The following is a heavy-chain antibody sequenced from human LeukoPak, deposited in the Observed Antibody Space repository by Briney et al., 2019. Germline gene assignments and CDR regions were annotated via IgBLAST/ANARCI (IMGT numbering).Heavy chain of an antibody. CDR1: GGSISSSSYY. CDR3: ARDRTTVTATTRYYYMDV. D-gene: IGHD4-11*01. CDR2: IYYSGST. Sequence: SETLSLTCTVSGGSISSSSYYWGWIRQPPGKGLEWIGSIYYSGSTYYNPSLKSRVTISVDTSKNQFSLKLSSVTAADTAVYYCARDRTTVTATTRYYYMDVWGKGTTVTVSS. V-gene: IGHV4-39*07. J-gene: IGHJ6*03.